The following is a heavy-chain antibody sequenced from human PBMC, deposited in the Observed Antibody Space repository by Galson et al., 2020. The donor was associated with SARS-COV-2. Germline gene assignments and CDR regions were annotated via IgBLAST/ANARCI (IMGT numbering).Heavy chain of an antibody. V-gene: IGHV4-59*01. J-gene: IGHJ5*02. CDR2: IYYSGST. CDR3: ARAGLYGSSYYRNWFDP. CDR1: GGSISTYY. Sequence: SETPSLTCTVPGGSISTYYWSWIRQPPGKGLEWIGFIYYSGSTNYNPSLKGRVTISVDSSQNQFSLKLNSVTAADTAVYYCARAGLYGSSYYRNWFDPWGQGTLVTVSS. D-gene: IGHD6-13*01.